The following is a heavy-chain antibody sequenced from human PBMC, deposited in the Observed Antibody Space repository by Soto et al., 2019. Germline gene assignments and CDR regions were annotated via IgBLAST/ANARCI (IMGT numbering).Heavy chain of an antibody. CDR3: ARGMTTVTTFDY. CDR2: IYHSGRT. CDR1: GGSISSGGYS. V-gene: IGHV4-30-2*01. Sequence: QLQLQESGSGLVKPSQTLSLTCAVSGGSISSGGYSCNWIRQPPGKGREWIGYIYHSGRTYYNPSLKSRVTISVDRSKTQFSLKLSSVTAADTAVYYCARGMTTVTTFDYWGQGTLVTVSS. D-gene: IGHD4-17*01. J-gene: IGHJ4*02.